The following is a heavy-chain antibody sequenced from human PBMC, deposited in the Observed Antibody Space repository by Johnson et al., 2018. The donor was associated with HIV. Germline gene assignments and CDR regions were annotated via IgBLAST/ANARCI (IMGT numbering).Heavy chain of an antibody. J-gene: IGHJ3*02. CDR1: GFTFDDYA. D-gene: IGHD3-10*01. Sequence: VQLVESGGGLVQPGRSLRLSSVASGFTFDDYAMHWVRQATGRGLEWVSGITWNSGEIDYADSVKGRFTISRDNAKKLLYLQMYSLRAEDTAFYYCARRGITIVADAFDIWGQGTMVTVSS. CDR3: ARRGITIVADAFDI. V-gene: IGHV3-9*01. CDR2: ITWNSGEI.